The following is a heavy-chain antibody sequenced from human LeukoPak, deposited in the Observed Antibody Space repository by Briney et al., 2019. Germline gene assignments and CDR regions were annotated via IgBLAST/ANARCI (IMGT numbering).Heavy chain of an antibody. Sequence: TGGALRLSCAASGFTFSTFSMNWVRQAPEKGLEWVSSISSTSSYIHYADSVKGRFTISRDNAKNSLYLQMNSLRADDTAVYYCARGWQQLGSPSFDYWGQGTLVTVSS. CDR1: GFTFSTFS. D-gene: IGHD6-13*01. V-gene: IGHV3-21*01. J-gene: IGHJ4*02. CDR3: ARGWQQLGSPSFDY. CDR2: ISSTSSYI.